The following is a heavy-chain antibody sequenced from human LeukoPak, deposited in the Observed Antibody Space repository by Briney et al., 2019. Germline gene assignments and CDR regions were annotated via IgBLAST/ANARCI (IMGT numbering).Heavy chain of an antibody. CDR2: INPSGGST. V-gene: IGHV1-46*01. Sequence: ASVKVSCKASGYTFTSYYMHWVRQAPGQGLEWMGIINPSGGSTSYAQKFQGRVTITADESTSTAYMELSSLRSEDTAVYYCARGIGDGDSHFDYWGQGTLVTVSS. CDR3: ARGIGDGDSHFDY. D-gene: IGHD4-17*01. J-gene: IGHJ4*02. CDR1: GYTFTSYY.